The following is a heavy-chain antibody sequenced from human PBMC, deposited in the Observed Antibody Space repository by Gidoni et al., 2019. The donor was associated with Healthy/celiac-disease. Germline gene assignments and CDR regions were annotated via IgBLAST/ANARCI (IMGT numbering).Heavy chain of an antibody. V-gene: IGHV1-3*01. Sequence: QVQLVQSGAEVKKPGASVKVSCKASGYTFTSYAMHWVRQAPGQRLEWMGWINAGNGNTKYSQKFQGRVTITRDTSASTAYMELSSLRSEDTAVYYCAREYGDYYYYGMDVWGQGTTVTVSS. CDR2: INAGNGNT. CDR1: GYTFTSYA. CDR3: AREYGDYYYYGMDV. J-gene: IGHJ6*02. D-gene: IGHD4-17*01.